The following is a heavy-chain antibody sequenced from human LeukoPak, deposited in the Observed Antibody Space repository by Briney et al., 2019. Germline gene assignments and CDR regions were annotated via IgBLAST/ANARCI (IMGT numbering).Heavy chain of an antibody. Sequence: GGSLRLSCAASGFTFSSYSMNWVRQAPGKGLEWVSSISSSSSYIYYADSVKGRFTISRDNAKNSLYLQMNSLRAEDTAVYYCARDPPLSSGGSCYFDYWGQGTLVTVSS. CDR2: ISSSSSYI. J-gene: IGHJ4*02. D-gene: IGHD2-15*01. V-gene: IGHV3-21*01. CDR1: GFTFSSYS. CDR3: ARDPPLSSGGSCYFDY.